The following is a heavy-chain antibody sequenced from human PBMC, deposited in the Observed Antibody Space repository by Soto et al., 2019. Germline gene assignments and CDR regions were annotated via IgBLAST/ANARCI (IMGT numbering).Heavy chain of an antibody. CDR1: GGSVSSGSYY. J-gene: IGHJ5*02. CDR3: ARERGYCTNGVCYTLYWFDP. Sequence: SETLSLTCTVSGGSVSSGSYYWSWIRQPPGKGLEWIGYIYYSGSTNYNPSLKSRVTISVDTSKNQFSLKLSSVTAADTAVYYCARERGYCTNGVCYTLYWFDPWGQGTLVTVSS. D-gene: IGHD2-8*01. V-gene: IGHV4-61*01. CDR2: IYYSGST.